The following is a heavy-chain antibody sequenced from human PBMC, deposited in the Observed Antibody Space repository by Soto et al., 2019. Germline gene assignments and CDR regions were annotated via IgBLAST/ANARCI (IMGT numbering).Heavy chain of an antibody. CDR3: ATYGAHPPRRFDP. CDR1: GGSISSGGYY. D-gene: IGHD4-17*01. CDR2: IYYSGST. J-gene: IGHJ5*02. V-gene: IGHV4-31*03. Sequence: SETLSLTCTVSGGSISSGGYYWSWIRQHPGKGLEWIGYIYYSGSTYYNPSLKSRVTISVDTSKNQFSLKLSSVTAADTAVYYCATYGAHPPRRFDPWGQGTLVTVSS.